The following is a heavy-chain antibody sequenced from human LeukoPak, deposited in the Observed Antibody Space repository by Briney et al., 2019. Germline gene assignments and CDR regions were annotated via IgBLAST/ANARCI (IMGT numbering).Heavy chain of an antibody. CDR1: GLTFSDYT. CDR3: ARDFSLDSSSDHYYSMDV. V-gene: IGHV3-21*01. J-gene: IGHJ6*03. Sequence: GGSLRLSCAASGLTFSDYTMSWVRQAPGKGLEWVSSISSSGIYTYYADSVKGRFTISRDNAKNSLSLQMYSLRVEDTAVYYCARDFSLDSSSDHYYSMDVWGKGTTVTVSS. CDR2: ISSSGIYT. D-gene: IGHD6-6*01.